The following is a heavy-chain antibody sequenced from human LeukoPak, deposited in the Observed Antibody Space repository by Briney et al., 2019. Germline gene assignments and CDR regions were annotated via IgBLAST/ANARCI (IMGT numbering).Heavy chain of an antibody. J-gene: IGHJ4*02. CDR3: AKHFQSSGWFWDY. V-gene: IGHV3-23*01. CDR1: GFTYSNYA. CDR2: ISPSGAGT. Sequence: GGSLRLSCAASGFTYSNYAMTWVRQAPGKGLEWVSTISPSGAGTYYADSVKGRFTISRDNFKNTLYLQMNSLRAEDTAIYYCAKHFQSSGWFWDYWGQGTLVTVSS. D-gene: IGHD6-19*01.